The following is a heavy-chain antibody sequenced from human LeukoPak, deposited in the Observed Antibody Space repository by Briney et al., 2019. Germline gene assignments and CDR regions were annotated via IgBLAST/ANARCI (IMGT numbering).Heavy chain of an antibody. CDR1: GGSISSYY. CDR3: ARELVAPYYYYYYMDV. V-gene: IGHV4-59*01. D-gene: IGHD2-15*01. CDR2: IYYSGST. Sequence: SETLSLTCTVSGGSISSYYWSWIRQPPGKGLEWIGYIYYSGSTNYNPSLKSRVTISVDTSKNQFSLKLSSVTAADTAVYYCARELVAPYYYYYYMDVWGKGTTVTVSS. J-gene: IGHJ6*03.